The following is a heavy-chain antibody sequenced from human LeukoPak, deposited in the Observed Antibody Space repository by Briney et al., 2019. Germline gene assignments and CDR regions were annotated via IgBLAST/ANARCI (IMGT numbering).Heavy chain of an antibody. CDR2: ISYDGSSR. J-gene: IGHJ4*02. CDR1: GFTFSGHV. V-gene: IGHV3-30*04. D-gene: IGHD1-14*01. CDR3: ATTGSFVFDY. Sequence: SGGSLRLSCAVSGFTFSGHVMHRVRQAPGKGLEWVATISYDGSSRYYADSVKGPFTISRDNSKNTLYLQMHSLRPEDTAIYYCATTGSFVFDYWGQGTLVTVSS.